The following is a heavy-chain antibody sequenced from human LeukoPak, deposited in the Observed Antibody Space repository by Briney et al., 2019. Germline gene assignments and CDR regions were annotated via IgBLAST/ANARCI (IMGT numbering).Heavy chain of an antibody. CDR2: INPSDGRT. CDR1: GYMFSIND. CDR3: ARSEGSKQTNWIDS. V-gene: IGHV1-46*01. Sequence: ASVKVSCKASGYMFSINDMHWVRQAPGQGLEWMGIINPSDGRTTYAQKFQGRLTLTRDMSTSTAYMELSSLRSGDTAVYYCARSEGSKQTNWIDSWGQGTPVTVSS. D-gene: IGHD1/OR15-1a*01. J-gene: IGHJ5*01.